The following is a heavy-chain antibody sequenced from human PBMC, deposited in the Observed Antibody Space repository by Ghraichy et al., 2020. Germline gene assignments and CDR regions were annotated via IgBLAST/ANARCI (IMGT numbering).Heavy chain of an antibody. CDR2: IRQDGSEK. CDR3: AKNQLLQFDAFNI. D-gene: IGHD5-24*01. J-gene: IGHJ3*02. V-gene: IGHV3-7*03. Sequence: GESLNISCAASGFSVSSYWMSWVRQAPGKGLEWVANIRQDGSEKYYVDSVKGRFTISRDNAKNSLYLQMNSLRAEDTAVYYCAKNQLLQFDAFNIWGRGTMVTVSS. CDR1: GFSVSSYW.